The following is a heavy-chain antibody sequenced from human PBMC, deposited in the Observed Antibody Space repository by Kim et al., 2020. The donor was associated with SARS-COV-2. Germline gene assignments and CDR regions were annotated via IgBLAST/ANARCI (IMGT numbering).Heavy chain of an antibody. J-gene: IGHJ6*02. CDR1: GFTFSDYY. CDR3: ASDSSNGFSGTVLDV. CDR2: ISSSGSTI. V-gene: IGHV3-11*01. D-gene: IGHD1-26*01. Sequence: PVGSLRLSCAASGFTFSDYYMSWIRQAPGKGLEWVSYISSSGSTIYYADSVKGRFTISRDNAKNSLYLQMNSLRAEDTAGYYCASDSSNGFSGTVLDVWGQGTTVTVSS.